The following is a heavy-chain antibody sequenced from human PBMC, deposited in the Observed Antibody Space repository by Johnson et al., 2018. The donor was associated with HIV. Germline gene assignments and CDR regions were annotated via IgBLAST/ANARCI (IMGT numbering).Heavy chain of an antibody. Sequence: VQLVESGGGLIQPGGSLRLSCAASGFTVSSNYMSWVRQAPGKGLEWVANINQDGSENYYVDSVTGRFTMSRDNAKNSLSLQMNSLKAEDTAVYFCVRDAFDYRDASGRFGGAGFDIWGQGTMVTVSS. J-gene: IGHJ3*02. CDR1: GFTVSSNY. CDR2: INQDGSEN. D-gene: IGHD3-16*01. V-gene: IGHV3-7*01. CDR3: VRDAFDYRDASGRFGGAGFDI.